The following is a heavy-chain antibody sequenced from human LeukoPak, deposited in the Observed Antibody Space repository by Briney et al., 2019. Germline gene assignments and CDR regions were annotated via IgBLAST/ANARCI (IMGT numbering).Heavy chain of an antibody. Sequence: GASVKVSCKASGYSFTSHYMHWVRQAPGQGLEWMGIINPSGGTTTYTQKFQGRVTMTSDTSTSTVYMELRSLRSDDTAVYYCARDFFTASYGSGSYYNPYYYGMDVWGQGTTVTVSS. CDR2: INPSGGTT. CDR3: ARDFFTASYGSGSYYNPYYYGMDV. CDR1: GYSFTSHY. J-gene: IGHJ6*02. V-gene: IGHV1-46*01. D-gene: IGHD3-10*01.